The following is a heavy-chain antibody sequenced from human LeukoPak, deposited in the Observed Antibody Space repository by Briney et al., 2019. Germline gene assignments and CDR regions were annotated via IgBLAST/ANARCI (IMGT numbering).Heavy chain of an antibody. CDR1: GFTFSYYS. CDR3: ARILGYCSGGSCSPAFDY. CDR2: ISSSSSYI. Sequence: GGSLRLSCAASGFTFSYYSMNWVRQAPGKGLEWVSSISSSSSYIYYADSLKGRFTISRDNAKNSLYLQMNSLRAEDTAVYYCARILGYCSGGSCSPAFDYWGQGTLITVCS. V-gene: IGHV3-21*01. D-gene: IGHD2-15*01. J-gene: IGHJ4*02.